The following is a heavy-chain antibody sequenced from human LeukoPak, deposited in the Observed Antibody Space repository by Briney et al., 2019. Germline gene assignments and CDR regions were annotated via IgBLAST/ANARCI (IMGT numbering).Heavy chain of an antibody. D-gene: IGHD2-2*01. CDR1: GGSISSGDYY. CDR2: IYYSGST. CDR3: ARAAVVPVAIDGYY. V-gene: IGHV4-30-4*01. Sequence: SETLSLTCTVSGGSISSGDYYWSWIRQPPGKGLEWIGYIYYSGSTYYNPSLKSRVTISVDTSKNQFSLKLSSVTAADTAVYYCARAAVVPVAIDGYYWGQGTLVTVSS. J-gene: IGHJ4*02.